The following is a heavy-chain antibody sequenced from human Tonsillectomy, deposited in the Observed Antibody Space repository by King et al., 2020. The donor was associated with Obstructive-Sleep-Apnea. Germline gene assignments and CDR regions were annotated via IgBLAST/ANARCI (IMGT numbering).Heavy chain of an antibody. CDR2: ISGMGSTQ. J-gene: IGHJ6*02. CDR1: GFTFSNYT. CDR3: ASGRRNV. V-gene: IGHV3-48*04. Sequence: VQLVESGGALVQPGGSLRLSCAASGFTFSNYTMNWFRQAPGKGLEWVSYISGMGSTQHYADSVKGRFTISRDHAKNSLYLQMNSLRGEDTAVYYCASGRRNVWGRGTSVTVSS.